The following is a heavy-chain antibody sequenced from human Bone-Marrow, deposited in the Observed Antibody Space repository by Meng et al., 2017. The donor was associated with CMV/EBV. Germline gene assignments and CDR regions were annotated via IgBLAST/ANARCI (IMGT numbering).Heavy chain of an antibody. CDR2: IHHSGST. D-gene: IGHD6-13*01. CDR3: ARLVWEQLAHGVDV. V-gene: IGHV4-39*01. J-gene: IGHJ6*02. CDR1: GGSITSSSYY. Sequence: SETLSLTCTVSGGSITSSSYYWGWIRQPPGKGLEWIGEIHHSGSTYYNPSLKSRVTISVDTSKNQFSLKLSSVTAADTAVYYCARLVWEQLAHGVDVCGQGTTVTASS.